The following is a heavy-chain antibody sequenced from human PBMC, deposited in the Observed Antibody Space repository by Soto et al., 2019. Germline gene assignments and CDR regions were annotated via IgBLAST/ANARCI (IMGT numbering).Heavy chain of an antibody. CDR2: IYHSGST. J-gene: IGHJ6*02. D-gene: IGHD6-13*01. V-gene: IGHV4-38-2*02. Sequence: SETLSLTCAVSGYSISSGYYWGWIRQPPGKGLEWIGSIYHSGSTYYNPSLKSRVTISVDTSKNQFSLKLSSVTAADTAVYYCARDISYSSSWYHYYYYGMDVWGQGTTVTVSS. CDR3: ARDISYSSSWYHYYYYGMDV. CDR1: GYSISSGYY.